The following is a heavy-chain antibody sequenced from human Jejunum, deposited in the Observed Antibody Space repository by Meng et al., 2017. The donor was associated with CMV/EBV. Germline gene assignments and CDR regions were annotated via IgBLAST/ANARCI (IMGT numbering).Heavy chain of an antibody. V-gene: IGHV3-48*03. D-gene: IGHD5-24*01. CDR3: ARELDNDGSWHFDD. CDR2: ISSTGRTI. Sequence: SGFNFYIFSINWVRQAPGGGLEWVSSISSTGRTIYHAKSVKGRVAVSRDNDMKSVFLQMNNLRVEDTAVYYCARELDNDGSWHFDDWGQGTLVTVSS. J-gene: IGHJ4*02. CDR1: GFNFYIFS.